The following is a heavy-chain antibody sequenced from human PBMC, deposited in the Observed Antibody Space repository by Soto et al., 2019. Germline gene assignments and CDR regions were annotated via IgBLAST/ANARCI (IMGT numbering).Heavy chain of an antibody. CDR3: AKATTNGGWFNPFDS. J-gene: IGHJ4*02. CDR2: IYAGGST. D-gene: IGHD6-19*01. V-gene: IGHV3-53*01. CDR1: GFTFTRYS. Sequence: GGSLRLSCAASGFTFTRYSMNWVRQAPGKGLEWVSIIYAGGSTYYADSVKGRFTISRDHSKNTVYLQMNSLRVEDTAVYYCAKATTNGGWFNPFDSWGQGALVTVSS.